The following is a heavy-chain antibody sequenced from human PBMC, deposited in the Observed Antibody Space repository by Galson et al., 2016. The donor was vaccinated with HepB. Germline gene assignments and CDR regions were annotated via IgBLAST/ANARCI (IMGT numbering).Heavy chain of an antibody. CDR3: SRDPGIVILPDGRGGRSDAFAM. D-gene: IGHD2-2*01. Sequence: SLRLSCAASGFTFSNFGMHWVRQAPGKGLEWVSVISFDGSNKTYADSVKGRFTISRDNSKNMLYLQMNSLRVEDTAVYYCSRDPGIVILPDGRGGRSDAFAMWGQGTMVTVSS. CDR1: GFTFSNFG. J-gene: IGHJ3*02. V-gene: IGHV3-30*03. CDR2: ISFDGSNK.